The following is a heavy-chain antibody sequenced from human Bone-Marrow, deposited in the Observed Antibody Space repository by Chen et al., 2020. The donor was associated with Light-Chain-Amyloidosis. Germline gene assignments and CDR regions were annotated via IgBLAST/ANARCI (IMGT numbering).Heavy chain of an antibody. CDR1: GFTFNDYW. J-gene: IGHJ4*02. Sequence: EVQLVESGGGLVQPGGSLRLSCAASGFTFNDYWMHWVRQVPGKGLVWVARFKSDGSATNYADSVKGRFTVSRDNAKNTLYLQMKSLRAEDTAVYYCTRGDCTSTSCFLDFWGQGTLVTVSS. D-gene: IGHD2-2*01. V-gene: IGHV3-74*01. CDR2: FKSDGSAT. CDR3: TRGDCTSTSCFLDF.